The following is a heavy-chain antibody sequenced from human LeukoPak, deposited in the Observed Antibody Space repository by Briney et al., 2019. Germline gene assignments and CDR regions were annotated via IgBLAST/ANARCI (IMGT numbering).Heavy chain of an antibody. D-gene: IGHD6-13*01. CDR3: ARWGYISNWYHLDY. CDR2: IKQDGSDK. Sequence: GGSLRLSCVASGFTISTYWMSWVRQAPGKGLEWVANIKQDGSDKYYGDSVKGRFTISRDNAKNSLYLQMNSLQAEDTAVYYCARWGYISNWYHLDYWGQGTLVTVSS. CDR1: GFTISTYW. J-gene: IGHJ4*02. V-gene: IGHV3-7*04.